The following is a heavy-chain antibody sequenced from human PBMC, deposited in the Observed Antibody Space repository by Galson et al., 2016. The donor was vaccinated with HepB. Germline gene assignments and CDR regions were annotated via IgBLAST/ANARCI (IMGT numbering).Heavy chain of an antibody. J-gene: IGHJ4*02. V-gene: IGHV4-34*01. CDR2: IHHSGST. Sequence: SETLSLTCGIYGGSFSGYYWTWIRQPPGKGLEWIGEIHHSGSTIYNPSLKSRVTISVDTSKNQLSLSLRSVTAADTAMYYCARPRSGPVGGNYYMDNWGQGTLVAVSS. D-gene: IGHD6-19*01. CDR1: GGSFSGYY. CDR3: ARPRSGPVGGNYYMDN.